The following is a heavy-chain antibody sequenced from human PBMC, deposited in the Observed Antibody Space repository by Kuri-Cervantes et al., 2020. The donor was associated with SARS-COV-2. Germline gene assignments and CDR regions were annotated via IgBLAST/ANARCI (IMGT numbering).Heavy chain of an antibody. J-gene: IGHJ4*02. V-gene: IGHV4-34*01. CDR2: INHSGSI. CDR3: ARDRGRGSPRKYFDY. D-gene: IGHD1-14*01. Sequence: SQTLSLTCAVYGGSFSGYYWSWFRQPPGKGLGWMGEINHSGSINYNPSPKSRVTISVDTSKYQFSLKLSSVTSADTAVYYCARDRGRGSPRKYFDYWGQGTLVTVSS. CDR1: GGSFSGYY.